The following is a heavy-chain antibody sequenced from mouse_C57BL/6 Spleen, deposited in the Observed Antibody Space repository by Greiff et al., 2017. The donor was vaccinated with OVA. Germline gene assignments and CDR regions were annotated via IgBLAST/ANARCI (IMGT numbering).Heavy chain of an antibody. CDR3: ARQGNGSSSAWFAY. J-gene: IGHJ3*01. CDR2: ISSGGSYT. V-gene: IGHV5-6*01. CDR1: GFTFSSYG. Sequence: EVKVVESGGDLVKPGGSLKLSCAASGFTFSSYGMSWVRQTPDKRLEWVATISSGGSYTYYPDSVKGRFTISRDNAKNTLYLQMSSLKSEDTAMYYCARQGNGSSSAWFAYWGQGTLVTVSA. D-gene: IGHD1-1*01.